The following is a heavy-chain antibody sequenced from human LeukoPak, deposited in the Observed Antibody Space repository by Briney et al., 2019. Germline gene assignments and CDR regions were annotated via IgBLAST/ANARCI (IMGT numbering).Heavy chain of an antibody. V-gene: IGHV3-23*01. CDR2: ISGSGGST. D-gene: IGHD3-10*01. Sequence: GGSLRLSCAASGFTFSSYAMSWVRQAPGKGLEWVSAISGSGGSTYYADSVKGRFTISRDNSKNTLYLQMNSLRAEDTAVYYCAKDSGLWFGELTRVPAENFQHWGQGTLVTVSS. CDR3: AKDSGLWFGELTRVPAENFQH. CDR1: GFTFSSYA. J-gene: IGHJ1*01.